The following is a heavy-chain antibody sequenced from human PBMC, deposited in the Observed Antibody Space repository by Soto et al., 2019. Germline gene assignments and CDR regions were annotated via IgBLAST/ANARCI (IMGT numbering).Heavy chain of an antibody. CDR1: GFTFSSYG. CDR3: AKVYVVGSLALYYFDY. D-gene: IGHD2-2*01. CDR2: ISYDGSNK. J-gene: IGHJ4*02. Sequence: GGSLRLSCAASGFTFSSYGMHWVRQAPGKGLEWVAVISYDGSNKYYADSVKGRFTISRDNSKNTLYLQMNSLRAEDTAVYYCAKVYVVGSLALYYFDYWGQGTLVTVSS. V-gene: IGHV3-30*18.